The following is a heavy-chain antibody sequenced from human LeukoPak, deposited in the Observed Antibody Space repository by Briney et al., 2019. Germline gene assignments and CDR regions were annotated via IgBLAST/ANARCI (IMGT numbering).Heavy chain of an antibody. CDR1: GFTFSTYS. V-gene: IGHV3-48*01. CDR2: ISRRSHTI. Sequence: GGSLRLSCVASGFTFSTYSMNWVRQAPGKGLEWISYISRRSHTIYYADSVKGRFTISRDDAKNSLYLQMDSLRVDDTAVYFCARDRGFFDYWGQGSLVTVSS. CDR3: ARDRGFFDY. J-gene: IGHJ4*02.